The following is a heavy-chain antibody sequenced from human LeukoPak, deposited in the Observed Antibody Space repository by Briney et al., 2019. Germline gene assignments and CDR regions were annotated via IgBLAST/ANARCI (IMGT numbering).Heavy chain of an antibody. V-gene: IGHV4-39*01. CDR1: DRSISINSSY. D-gene: IGHD1-14*01. J-gene: IGHJ5*02. Sequence: SETLSLTCTVSDRSISINSSYWGWIRQPPGKGLEWIGSISYSGRTYYNPSLESRVTISVDASKNQFSLELNSVTAADTAVYYCARDQQYHRPAGWFDPWGQGTLVTVSS. CDR2: ISYSGRT. CDR3: ARDQQYHRPAGWFDP.